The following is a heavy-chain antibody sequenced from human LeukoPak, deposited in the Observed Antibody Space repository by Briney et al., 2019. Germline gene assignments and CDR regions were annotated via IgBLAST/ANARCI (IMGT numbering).Heavy chain of an antibody. V-gene: IGHV3-30*04. CDR2: ISYDGSDK. CDR1: GFTFSGYA. J-gene: IGHJ4*02. CDR3: ARDLGSSYYDSTRTDY. D-gene: IGHD3-22*01. Sequence: GRSLRLSCAASGFTFSGYAMLWVRQAPGKGLEWVSLISYDGSDKYYADSVKGRFTISRDNSESTLFLQMNSLRAEDTAVYYCARDLGSSYYDSTRTDYWGQGTLVTVSS.